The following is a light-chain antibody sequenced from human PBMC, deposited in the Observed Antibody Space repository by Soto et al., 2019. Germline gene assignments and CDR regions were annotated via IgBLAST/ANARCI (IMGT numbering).Light chain of an antibody. CDR3: CSYTSRSTLV. CDR2: EVT. V-gene: IGLV2-14*01. CDR1: NSDVGGFNY. J-gene: IGLJ2*01. Sequence: QSVLTQPASVSGSPGQSITISCTGTNSDVGGFNYVSWYQQHPDKAPKLIIFEVTDRPSGVSNRFSGSKSGNTASLTISGLQSEDEAEYCCCSYTSRSTLVFGGGTKLTVL.